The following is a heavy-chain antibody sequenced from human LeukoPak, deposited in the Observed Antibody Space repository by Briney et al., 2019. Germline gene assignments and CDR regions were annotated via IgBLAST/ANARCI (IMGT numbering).Heavy chain of an antibody. J-gene: IGHJ4*02. CDR2: IWSDGSEK. CDR1: GFSFSGYG. D-gene: IGHD6-19*01. V-gene: IGHV3-33*06. Sequence: GGSLRLSCAASGFSFSGYGMHWVRQTPGKGLEWVAVIWSDGSEKYYADSVKGRFTISRDNSKNTLYLQMNSLRAEDTAVYYCAKGPLIEVAGTTWDYWGQGTLVTVSS. CDR3: AKGPLIEVAGTTWDY.